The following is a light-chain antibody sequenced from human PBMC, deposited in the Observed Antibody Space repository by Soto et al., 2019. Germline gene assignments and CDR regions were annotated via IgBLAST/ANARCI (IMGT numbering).Light chain of an antibody. CDR1: QSVSSSY. CDR2: GAS. Sequence: EIVLTQPPGTLSLSPGERATLSCRASQSVSSSYLAWYQQKPGQAPRLLIYGASSRATGIPDRFSGSGSGTVFTLTISRLEPEDFAVYYCQQYGSSPWTFGQGTKVDIK. J-gene: IGKJ1*01. V-gene: IGKV3-20*01. CDR3: QQYGSSPWT.